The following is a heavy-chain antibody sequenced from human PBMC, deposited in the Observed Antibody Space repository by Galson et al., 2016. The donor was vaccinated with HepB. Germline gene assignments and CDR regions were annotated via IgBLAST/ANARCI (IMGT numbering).Heavy chain of an antibody. Sequence: SLRLSCAASGFSFSDYYMSWIRQAPGKGLEWVSYISGGGSTIYFADSVKGRFTISRDNAENSLYLQTNSLRAEDTAVYYCARYTFGNFDYWGQGTLVTVSS. J-gene: IGHJ4*02. V-gene: IGHV3-11*01. D-gene: IGHD3-16*01. CDR2: ISGGGSTI. CDR1: GFSFSDYY. CDR3: ARYTFGNFDY.